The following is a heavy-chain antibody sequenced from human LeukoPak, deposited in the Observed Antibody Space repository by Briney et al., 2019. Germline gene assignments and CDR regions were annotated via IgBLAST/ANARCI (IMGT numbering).Heavy chain of an antibody. CDR1: GFTFSSYG. Sequence: GGSLRLSCAASGFTFSSYGMHWVRQAPGKGLEWVAVIWYDGSKKYYADSVKGRFTISRDNSKNTLYLQMNSLRAEDTAVYYCARDQSSDYYGAPPGDYWGQGTLVTVSS. CDR2: IWYDGSKK. V-gene: IGHV3-33*01. CDR3: ARDQSSDYYGAPPGDY. D-gene: IGHD4-17*01. J-gene: IGHJ4*02.